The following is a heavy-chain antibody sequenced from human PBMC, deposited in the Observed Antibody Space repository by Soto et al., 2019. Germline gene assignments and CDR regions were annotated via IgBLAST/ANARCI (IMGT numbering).Heavy chain of an antibody. Sequence: PGESLKISCKGSGYNFTSYWIGWVRQMPGKGLEWMGIIYPGDSDTRYSPSFQGQVTISADKSISTAYLQWSSLKASDTAMYYCATPRPDSSSLPINWGQGTLVTVSS. D-gene: IGHD6-6*01. J-gene: IGHJ4*02. CDR1: GYNFTSYW. CDR3: ATPRPDSSSLPIN. V-gene: IGHV5-51*01. CDR2: IYPGDSDT.